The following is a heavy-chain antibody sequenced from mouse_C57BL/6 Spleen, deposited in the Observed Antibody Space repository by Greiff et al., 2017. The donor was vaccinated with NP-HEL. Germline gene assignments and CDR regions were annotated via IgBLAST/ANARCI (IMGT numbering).Heavy chain of an antibody. D-gene: IGHD1-1*01. J-gene: IGHJ3*01. CDR1: GFTFSDYG. Sequence: EVKLVESGGGLVKPGGSLKLSCTASGFTFSDYGMHWVRQAPEKGLEWVAYISSGSSTIYYADTVKGRFTISRDNAKNTLFLQMTSLRSEDTAMYYCARRYGSRGGFAYWGQGTLVTVSA. CDR3: ARRYGSRGGFAY. V-gene: IGHV5-17*01. CDR2: ISSGSSTI.